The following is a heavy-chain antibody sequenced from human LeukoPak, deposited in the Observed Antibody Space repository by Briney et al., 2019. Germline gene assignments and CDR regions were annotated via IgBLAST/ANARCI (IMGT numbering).Heavy chain of an antibody. CDR3: AKDRDSGYYYMDV. J-gene: IGHJ6*03. D-gene: IGHD3-22*01. CDR2: ISYDGSDK. Sequence: TGGSLRLSCAASGFTFDRFDMHWVRQAPGKGLQWVTYISYDGSDKYYADSVKGRFTISRDNSRNTLYLQMNSMGAEDTALYWCAKDRDSGYYYMDVWGKGTTVTVSS. V-gene: IGHV3-30*02. CDR1: GFTFDRFD.